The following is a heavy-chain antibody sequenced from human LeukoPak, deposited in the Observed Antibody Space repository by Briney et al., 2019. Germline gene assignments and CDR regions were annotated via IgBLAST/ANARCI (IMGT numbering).Heavy chain of an antibody. CDR1: GFILSSNY. J-gene: IGHJ4*02. Sequence: GGSLRLSCAPSGFILSSNYMCWVRQAPGKGLEWVSFIYCGGSTNYADSVKGRFTISRDNSKNTLFLQMNSLRAEDTAVYYCARGGSTGWYSFDYWGQGTLVTVSS. CDR3: ARGGSTGWYSFDY. V-gene: IGHV3-53*01. CDR2: IYCGGST. D-gene: IGHD6-19*01.